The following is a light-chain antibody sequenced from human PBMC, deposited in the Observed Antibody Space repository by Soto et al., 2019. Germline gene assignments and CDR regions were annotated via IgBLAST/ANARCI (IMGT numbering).Light chain of an antibody. V-gene: IGKV1-5*03. CDR1: QSISTW. CDR3: QQYESYSWT. J-gene: IGKJ1*01. CDR2: KAS. Sequence: DIQMTQSPSTLSASVGDRVTITCRASQSISTWLAWYQQKPGKVPKLLIYKASSLESGVTSRFSGSGSGTEFTLTISSLQPDDFATYYCQQYESYSWTFGQGTKVEI.